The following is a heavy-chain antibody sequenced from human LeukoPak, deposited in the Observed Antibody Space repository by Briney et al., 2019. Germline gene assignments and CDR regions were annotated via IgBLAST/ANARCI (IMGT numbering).Heavy chain of an antibody. CDR2: IRDSSSYI. CDR3: AREGTAYCGRDCYLDY. V-gene: IGHV3-21*04. D-gene: IGHD2-21*01. J-gene: IGHJ4*02. Sequence: PGGSLTLSCAASGFTFSTYSMKWVRQAPRRGREWISCIRDSSSYIYYADSVKGRFTLSRDNAKNSLYLQMSSLRAEDTDVYYCAREGTAYCGRDCYLDYWGQGTLVTVSS. CDR1: GFTFSTYS.